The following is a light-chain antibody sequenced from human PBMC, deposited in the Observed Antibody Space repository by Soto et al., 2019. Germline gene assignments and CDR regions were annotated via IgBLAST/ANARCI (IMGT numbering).Light chain of an antibody. CDR2: DAS. Sequence: EIVLTQSPATLSLSPGERATLSCRASQSVSSYLAWYQQKPGQAPRLLIYDASNRATGIPARFSGSGFGTDFTLTISSLEPEDFAVYSDTFGGGTKVEIK. J-gene: IGKJ4*01. CDR1: QSVSSY. V-gene: IGKV3-11*01. CDR3: T.